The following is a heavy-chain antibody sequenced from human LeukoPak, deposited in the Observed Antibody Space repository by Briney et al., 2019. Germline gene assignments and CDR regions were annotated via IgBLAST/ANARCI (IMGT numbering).Heavy chain of an antibody. CDR1: GLTFSDAW. Sequence: MSGGSLRLSCVLSGLTFSDAWMSWVRQAPGKGLEWVGHIRNGRITDYAAPVQAIYSISRDNSKHTFYLQMNSLRTEDTGMYFCTWMATIFTVDYWGEGTLVTVS. CDR2: IRNGRIT. CDR3: TWMATIFTVDY. J-gene: IGHJ4*02. V-gene: IGHV3-15*01. D-gene: IGHD5-12*01.